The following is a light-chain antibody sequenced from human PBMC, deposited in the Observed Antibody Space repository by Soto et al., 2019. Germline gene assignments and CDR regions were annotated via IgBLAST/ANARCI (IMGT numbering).Light chain of an antibody. CDR3: HRYGSSPQRS. Sequence: EIVLTQSPGPLSLSPGERATLSCRASQSGTSSYLAWYQQRPGQAPRLLIYGASSRATSFPDRFSGSGSGPDFTLTISGLAADDFAVYYCHRYGSSPQRSFGQGTKLVIK. CDR1: QSGTSSY. CDR2: GAS. V-gene: IGKV3-20*01. J-gene: IGKJ2*01.